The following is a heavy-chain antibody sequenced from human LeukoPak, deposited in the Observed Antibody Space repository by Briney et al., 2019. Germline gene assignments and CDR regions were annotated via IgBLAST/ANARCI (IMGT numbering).Heavy chain of an antibody. CDR2: INPSGGST. Sequence: ASVKVSCKASGYTFTSYYMHWVRQAPGQGLEWMGIINPSGGSTSYAQKFQGRVTMTRDTSTSTVHMELSSLRSEDTAVYYCARGSADYDILTDYYFDYWGQGTLVTVSS. V-gene: IGHV1-46*01. D-gene: IGHD3-9*01. J-gene: IGHJ4*02. CDR1: GYTFTSYY. CDR3: ARGSADYDILTDYYFDY.